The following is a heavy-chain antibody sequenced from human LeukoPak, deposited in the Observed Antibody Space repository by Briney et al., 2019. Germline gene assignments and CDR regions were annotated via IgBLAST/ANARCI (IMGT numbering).Heavy chain of an antibody. Sequence: GGSLRLSCAASGFTVSSNYMSWVRQAPGKGVEGVSVIYSSGNTYYADSVKGRFTISRDNSKNTLYLQMNSLRAEDTAVYYCARGDGYNSYYFDYWGQGTLVTVSS. J-gene: IGHJ4*02. D-gene: IGHD5-24*01. V-gene: IGHV3-53*01. CDR1: GFTVSSNY. CDR2: IYSSGNT. CDR3: ARGDGYNSYYFDY.